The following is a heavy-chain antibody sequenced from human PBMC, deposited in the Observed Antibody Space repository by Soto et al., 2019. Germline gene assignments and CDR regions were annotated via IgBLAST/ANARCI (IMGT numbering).Heavy chain of an antibody. V-gene: IGHV1-18*01. CDR2: ISAYNGNT. Sequence: ASVKVSCKASGYTFTSYGISWVRQAPGQGLEWMGWISAYNGNTNYAQKLQGRVTMTTDTSTSSAYMELRSLRSDDTAVYYCARWAGIVGATKLRFDYWGQGTLVTVSS. J-gene: IGHJ4*02. D-gene: IGHD1-26*01. CDR3: ARWAGIVGATKLRFDY. CDR1: GYTFTSYG.